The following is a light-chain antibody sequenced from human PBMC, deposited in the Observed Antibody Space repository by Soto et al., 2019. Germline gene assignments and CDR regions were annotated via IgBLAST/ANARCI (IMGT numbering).Light chain of an antibody. CDR2: EVS. CDR1: SSDVGGYNY. Sequence: QSALTQPPSASGSLGQSVTISCTGTSSDVGGYNYVSWYQQHPGKAPKLMICEVSKRPSGVPDRFSGSKSGNTASLTVSGLQADDEADYYCSSYAGNNILAFGGGTQLTVL. CDR3: SSYAGNNILA. J-gene: IGLJ7*01. V-gene: IGLV2-8*01.